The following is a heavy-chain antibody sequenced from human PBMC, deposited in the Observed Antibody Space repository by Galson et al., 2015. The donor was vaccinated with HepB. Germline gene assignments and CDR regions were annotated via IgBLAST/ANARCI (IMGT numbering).Heavy chain of an antibody. Sequence: LTCAVYGGSFSGYYWNWIRQPPGKGLEWIGEINHIGSTNYNPSLKSRITISVDTSKNQFSLKLSSVTAADTAVYYCARVPWGQGSQPGPLWGQGTLVTVSS. CDR1: GGSFSGYY. CDR2: INHIGST. J-gene: IGHJ4*02. V-gene: IGHV4-34*01. CDR3: ARVPWGQGSQPGPL. D-gene: IGHD3-16*01.